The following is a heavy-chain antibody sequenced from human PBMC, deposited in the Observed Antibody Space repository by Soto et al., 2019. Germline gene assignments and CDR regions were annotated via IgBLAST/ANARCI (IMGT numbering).Heavy chain of an antibody. CDR1: GFSFSRRW. J-gene: IGHJ5*02. V-gene: IGHV3-74*01. CDR2: INGDGSST. CDR3: AREIREVNGAIRWFDP. Sequence: EVQLVESGGGLVQPGGSLRLSCAASGFSFSRRWMHWVRQVSGKGPVWVSRINGDGSSTAYADSVKGRFIISRDNAKNTLYLQMSSLRVEDTAVYYCAREIREVNGAIRWFDPWGHGTLVTVSS. D-gene: IGHD2-8*01.